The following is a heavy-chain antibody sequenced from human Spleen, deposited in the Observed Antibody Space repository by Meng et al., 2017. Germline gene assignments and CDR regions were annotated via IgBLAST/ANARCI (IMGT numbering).Heavy chain of an antibody. D-gene: IGHD1-26*01. CDR3: AKDWAERELTGMDV. CDR1: GFTFDDYA. V-gene: IGHV3-9*01. J-gene: IGHJ6*02. Sequence: SLKISCAASGFTFDDYAMHWVRQAPGKGLEWVSGISWNSGSIGYADSVKGRFTISRENAKNSLYLQMNSLRAEDTALYYCAKDWAERELTGMDVWGQGTTVTVSS. CDR2: ISWNSGSI.